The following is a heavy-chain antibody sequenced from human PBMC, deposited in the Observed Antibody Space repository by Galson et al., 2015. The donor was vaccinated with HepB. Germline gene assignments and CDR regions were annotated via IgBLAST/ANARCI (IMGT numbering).Heavy chain of an antibody. J-gene: IGHJ5*02. Sequence: QSGAEVKKPGALVKVSCKASGYTFTSYAMNWVRQAPGQGLEWMGWVNTNTGNPTYAQGFTGRFVFSLDTSVSTAYLQISSLKAEDTAVYYCARGVPYYYDTFRGWFDPWGQGTLVTVSS. D-gene: IGHD3-22*01. CDR1: GYTFTSYA. CDR2: VNTNTGNP. CDR3: ARGVPYYYDTFRGWFDP. V-gene: IGHV7-4-1*02.